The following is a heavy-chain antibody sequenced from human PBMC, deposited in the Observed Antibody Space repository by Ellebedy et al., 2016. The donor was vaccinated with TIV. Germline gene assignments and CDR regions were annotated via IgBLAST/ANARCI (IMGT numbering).Heavy chain of an antibody. Sequence: MPSETLSLICAVYGGSFSGYYWSWIRQPPGKGLEWIGEINHSGSTNYNPSLKSRVTVSVDTSKNQFSLKLRSVTAADTAVYYCARGYDSSGYYDYWGQGTLVTVSS. CDR2: INHSGST. CDR3: ARGYDSSGYYDY. CDR1: GGSFSGYY. V-gene: IGHV4-34*01. D-gene: IGHD3-22*01. J-gene: IGHJ4*02.